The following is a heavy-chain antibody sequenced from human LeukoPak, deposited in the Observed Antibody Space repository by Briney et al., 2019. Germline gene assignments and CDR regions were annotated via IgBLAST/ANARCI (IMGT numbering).Heavy chain of an antibody. V-gene: IGHV5-51*01. CDR1: GYTFTSYW. CDR3: ARLRRIAAAGGSPGY. D-gene: IGHD6-13*01. Sequence: GQSLPISCKGSGYTFTSYWIGWVREMPGKGLEWMGIIYPGDSDTRYNPSFQRQVTISADKSISTAYLQWSSLKASDTAMYFCARLRRIAAAGGSPGYWGQGTVVTVSS. CDR2: IYPGDSDT. J-gene: IGHJ4*02.